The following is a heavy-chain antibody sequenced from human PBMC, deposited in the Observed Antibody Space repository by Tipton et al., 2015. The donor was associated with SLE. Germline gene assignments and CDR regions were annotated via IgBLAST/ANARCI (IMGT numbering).Heavy chain of an antibody. D-gene: IGHD3-10*01. Sequence: LRLSCTVSGGSISSYYWSWIRQPPGKGLEWIGYIYYSGSTNYNPSLKSRVTISVDTSKNQFSLKLSSVTAADTAVYYCARVWFGERAFDIWGQGTTVTVSS. CDR1: GGSISSYY. CDR2: IYYSGST. CDR3: ARVWFGERAFDI. V-gene: IGHV4-59*01. J-gene: IGHJ3*02.